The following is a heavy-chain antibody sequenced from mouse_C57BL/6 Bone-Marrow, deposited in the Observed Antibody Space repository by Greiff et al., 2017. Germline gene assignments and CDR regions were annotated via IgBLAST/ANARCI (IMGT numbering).Heavy chain of an antibody. CDR2: ISSGGDYI. V-gene: IGHV5-9-1*02. J-gene: IGHJ4*01. CDR3: TREERDYDDAMDY. D-gene: IGHD2-4*01. Sequence: EVMLVESGEGLVKPGGSLQLSCAASGFTFSSYAMSWVRQTPEKRLEWVAYISSGGDYIYYADTVKGRFTISRDNARNTLYLQMSSLKSEDTAMYYCTREERDYDDAMDYWGQGTSVTVSS. CDR1: GFTFSSYA.